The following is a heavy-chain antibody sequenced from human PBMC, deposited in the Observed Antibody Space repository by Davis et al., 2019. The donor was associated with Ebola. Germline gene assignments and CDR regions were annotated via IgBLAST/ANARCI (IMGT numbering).Heavy chain of an antibody. J-gene: IGHJ4*02. CDR2: ISAYNGNT. Sequence: ASVKVSCKASGYTFTSYGISWVRQAPGQGLEWMGWISAYNGNTNYAQKLQGRVTMTTDTSTSTAYMELRSLRSDDTAVYYCARRGYYDILTDYSDWGQGTLVTVSS. V-gene: IGHV1-18*01. CDR1: GYTFTSYG. CDR3: ARRGYYDILTDYSD. D-gene: IGHD3-9*01.